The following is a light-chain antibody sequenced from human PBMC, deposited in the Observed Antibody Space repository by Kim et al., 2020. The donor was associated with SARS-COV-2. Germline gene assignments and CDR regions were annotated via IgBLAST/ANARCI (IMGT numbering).Light chain of an antibody. CDR1: SSDVGGYNY. J-gene: IGLJ2*01. CDR2: DVT. V-gene: IGLV2-14*03. Sequence: GHSLTTSCTGTSSDVGGYNYVSWYQQHPGKAPKLMIYDVTNRPSGVSNRCSGSKSGNTASLTISGLQAEDEADYYCSSYTSSSTLVFGGGTQLTVL. CDR3: SSYTSSSTLV.